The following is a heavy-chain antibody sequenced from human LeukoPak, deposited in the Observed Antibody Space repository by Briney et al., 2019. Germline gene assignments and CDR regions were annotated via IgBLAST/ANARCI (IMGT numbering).Heavy chain of an antibody. CDR1: GFTFSSYG. CDR2: ISYDGSNK. V-gene: IGHV3-30*03. CDR3: ARRSGSYDEAFDY. D-gene: IGHD3-10*01. J-gene: IGHJ4*02. Sequence: GGSLRLSCAASGFTFSSYGMHWVRQAPGKGLEWVAVISYDGSNKYYADSVKGRFTISRDNSKNTLYLQMNSLRAEDTAVYYCARRSGSYDEAFDYWGQGTLVTASS.